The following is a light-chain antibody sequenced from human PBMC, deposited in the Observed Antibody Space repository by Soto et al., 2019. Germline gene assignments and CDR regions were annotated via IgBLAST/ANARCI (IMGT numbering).Light chain of an antibody. Sequence: QSVLTQPASVSGSPGQSITISCTGTSSDVATYNYVSWYQQHPGKGPKLLIYEVTNRPSGVSNRFSGSKSGNTASLTISGLQAEDEADYYCSSYAGSNSLVFGGGTKLTVL. CDR1: SSDVATYNY. V-gene: IGLV2-14*01. CDR2: EVT. J-gene: IGLJ2*01. CDR3: SSYAGSNSLV.